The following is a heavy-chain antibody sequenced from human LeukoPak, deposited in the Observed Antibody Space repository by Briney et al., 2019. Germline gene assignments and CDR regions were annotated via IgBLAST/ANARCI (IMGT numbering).Heavy chain of an antibody. V-gene: IGHV1-2*02. D-gene: IGHD3-22*01. Sequence: ASVKVSCKASGYTFTGYYMHWVRQAPGQGLEWMGWINPNSGGTNYAQKLQGRVTMTTDTSTSTAYMELRSLRSDDTAVYYCARAPYYYDSSGYYADYWGQGTLVTVSS. CDR3: ARAPYYYDSSGYYADY. J-gene: IGHJ4*02. CDR1: GYTFTGYY. CDR2: INPNSGGT.